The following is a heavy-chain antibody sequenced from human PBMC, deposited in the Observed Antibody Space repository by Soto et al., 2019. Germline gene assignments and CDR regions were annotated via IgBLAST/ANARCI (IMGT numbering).Heavy chain of an antibody. D-gene: IGHD6-13*01. Sequence: GGSLRLSCAASGFTFSTYSMNWVRRAPGKGLEWVSYISSSSSPIYYADSVKGRFTVSRDNAKNSLHLQMNSLRAEDTAVYYCARGIAADGKAYWGQGTLVTVSS. CDR1: GFTFSTYS. J-gene: IGHJ4*02. V-gene: IGHV3-48*01. CDR2: ISSSSSPI. CDR3: ARGIAADGKAY.